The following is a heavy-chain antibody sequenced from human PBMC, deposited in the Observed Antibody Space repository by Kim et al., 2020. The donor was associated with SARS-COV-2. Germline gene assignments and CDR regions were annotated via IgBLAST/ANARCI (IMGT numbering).Heavy chain of an antibody. Sequence: GSLRLSCAASGFTFSSYAMHWVRQAPGKGLEWVAVISYDGSNKYYADSVKGRFTISRDNSKNTLYLQMNSLRAEDTAVYYCARVAMYNWNDGLDSPPPREPKKFDYWGQGTLVTVSS. CDR3: ARVAMYNWNDGLDSPPPREPKKFDY. V-gene: IGHV3-30-3*01. CDR2: ISYDGSNK. CDR1: GFTFSSYA. J-gene: IGHJ4*02. D-gene: IGHD1-20*01.